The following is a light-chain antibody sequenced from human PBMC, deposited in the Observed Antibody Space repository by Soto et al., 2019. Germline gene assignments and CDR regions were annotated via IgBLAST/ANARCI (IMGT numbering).Light chain of an antibody. CDR3: TAWDGSLDGWV. V-gene: IGLV1-44*01. CDR1: GSNIGTNT. CDR2: RTD. J-gene: IGLJ3*02. Sequence: QSALTQPPSASGTPGQRVTISCSGSGSNIGTNTVNWYQQLPGTAPKLLIYRTDQRPAGIPDRFSGSKSGTSASLDISGLQSDDEADYYCTAWDGSLDGWVFGGGTKLTVL.